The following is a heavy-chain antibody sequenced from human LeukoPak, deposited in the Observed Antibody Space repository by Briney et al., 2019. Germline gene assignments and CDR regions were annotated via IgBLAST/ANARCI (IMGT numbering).Heavy chain of an antibody. CDR2: INHSGST. Sequence: SETLSLTCAVYGGSFSGYYWSWIRQPPGKGLEWIGEINHSGSTNYNPSLKSRVTISVDTSKNQFSLKLSSVTAADTAVYYCARTGPYYDYVWGSSRRYYFDYWGQGTLVTVSS. CDR3: ARTGPYYDYVWGSSRRYYFDY. D-gene: IGHD3-16*01. CDR1: GGSFSGYY. V-gene: IGHV4-34*01. J-gene: IGHJ4*02.